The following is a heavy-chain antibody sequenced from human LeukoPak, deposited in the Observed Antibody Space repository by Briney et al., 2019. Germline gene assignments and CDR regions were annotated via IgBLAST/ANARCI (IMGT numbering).Heavy chain of an antibody. Sequence: PGRSLRLSCAASGFTFSSYGMHWVRQAPGKGLEWVAVISYDGGNKYYADSVKGRFTISRDNSKNTLYLQMNSLRAEDTAVYYCARRRVGMDVWGQGTTVTVSS. D-gene: IGHD6-13*01. CDR1: GFTFSSYG. V-gene: IGHV3-30*03. CDR2: ISYDGGNK. CDR3: ARRRVGMDV. J-gene: IGHJ6*02.